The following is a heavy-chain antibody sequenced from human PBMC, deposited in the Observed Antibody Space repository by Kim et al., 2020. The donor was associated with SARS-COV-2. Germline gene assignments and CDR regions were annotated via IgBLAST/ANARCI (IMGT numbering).Heavy chain of an antibody. CDR2: INAGNGNT. D-gene: IGHD3-22*01. V-gene: IGHV1-3*01. CDR1: GYTFTSYA. J-gene: IGHJ4*02. CDR3: ARQRPYYYDSSGYDY. Sequence: ASVKVSCKASGYTFTSYAMHWVRQAPGQRLEWMGWINAGNGNTKYSQKFQGRVTITRDTSASTAYMELSSLRSEDTAVYYCARQRPYYYDSSGYDYWGQGTLVTVSS.